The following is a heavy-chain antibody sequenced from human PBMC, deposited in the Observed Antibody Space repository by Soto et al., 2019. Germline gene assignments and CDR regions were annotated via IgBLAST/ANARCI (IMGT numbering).Heavy chain of an antibody. CDR1: GGSISSYY. V-gene: IGHV4-59*12. CDR3: ARDSRGRSPSVNPPFDP. Sequence: SETLSLTCTVSGGSISSYYWSWIRQPPGKGLEWIGYIYYSGSTNYNPSLKSRVTISVDTSKNQFSLKLSSVTAADTAVYYCARDSRGRSPSVNPPFDPWGQGTLVTVSS. J-gene: IGHJ5*02. D-gene: IGHD1-26*01. CDR2: IYYSGST.